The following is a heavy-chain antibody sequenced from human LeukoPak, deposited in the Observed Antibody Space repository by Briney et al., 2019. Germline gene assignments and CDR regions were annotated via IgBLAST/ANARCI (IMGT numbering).Heavy chain of an antibody. J-gene: IGHJ4*02. V-gene: IGHV3-30*02. CDR2: IRYDGSNK. CDR1: GFTFSSYG. CDR3: ANSRRSYYDSSGYYIDFDY. D-gene: IGHD3-22*01. Sequence: GGSLRLSCAASGFTFSSYGMHWVRQAPGKGLEWVAFIRYDGSNKYYADSVKGRFTISRDNSKNTLYLQMNSLRAEDTAVYYCANSRRSYYDSSGYYIDFDYWGQGTLVTVSS.